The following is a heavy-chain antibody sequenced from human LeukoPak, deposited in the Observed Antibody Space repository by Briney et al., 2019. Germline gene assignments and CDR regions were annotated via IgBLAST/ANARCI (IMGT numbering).Heavy chain of an antibody. CDR3: ATKQWLAPPPDS. Sequence: PGGSLRLSCAASGFTFSKYWMLWVRQAPGKGLENVSRINTDGTVTTYADSVKGRFTVSRDNADNTMFLQMNGVRDEDTAVYYCATKQWLAPPPDSWGQGTPVTVSS. CDR1: GFTFSKYW. V-gene: IGHV3-74*01. D-gene: IGHD6-19*01. J-gene: IGHJ4*02. CDR2: INTDGTVT.